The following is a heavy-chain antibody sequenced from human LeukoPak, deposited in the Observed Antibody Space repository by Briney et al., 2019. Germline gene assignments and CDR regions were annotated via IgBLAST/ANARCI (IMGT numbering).Heavy chain of an antibody. CDR1: GFTFSTYW. D-gene: IGHD5-12*01. CDR3: ARRASRAFDY. CDR2: IKQDGSEE. J-gene: IGHJ4*02. V-gene: IGHV3-7*01. Sequence: PGGSLRLSCAASGFTFSTYWMSWVRQAPGKGLEWVASIKQDGSEESYVDSLKGRFTISRDNAKNSLYLEMNSLRAEDTAVYYCARRASRAFDYWGQGTLVTVSS.